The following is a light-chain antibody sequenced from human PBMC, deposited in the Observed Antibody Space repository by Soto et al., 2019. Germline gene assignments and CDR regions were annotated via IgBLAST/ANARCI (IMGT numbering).Light chain of an antibody. CDR3: SSYTSSSPPPXV. J-gene: IGLJ1*01. CDR1: SSDVGGYNY. V-gene: IGLV2-14*01. CDR2: DVS. Sequence: LTQPASVSGSPGQSITISCTGTSSDVGGYNYVSWYQQHPGKAPKLMIYDVSNRPSGVSNRFSGSKSGNTASLTISGLQAEDEADYYCSSYTSSSPPPXVFGTGTKVTVL.